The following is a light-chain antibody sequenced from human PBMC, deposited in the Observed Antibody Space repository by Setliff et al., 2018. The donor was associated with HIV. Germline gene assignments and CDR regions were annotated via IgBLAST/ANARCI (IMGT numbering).Light chain of an antibody. Sequence: QSALTQPASVSGSPGQSITISCTGTSSDVGGYNYVSWYQQHPGKAPKLMIYEVSNRPSGVSDRFSGSKSGNTASLTISGLQTEDEADYYCCSYAGSSTFAVFGGGTKVTVL. CDR1: SSDVGGYNY. CDR3: CSYAGSSTFAV. V-gene: IGLV2-14*01. J-gene: IGLJ3*02. CDR2: EVS.